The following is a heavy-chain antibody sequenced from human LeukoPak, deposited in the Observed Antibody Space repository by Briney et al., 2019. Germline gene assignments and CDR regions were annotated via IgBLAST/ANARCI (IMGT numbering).Heavy chain of an antibody. Sequence: PSETLSLTCTVSGGSISSYYWSWIRQPPGKGLEWIGYIYYSGSTNYNPSLKSRVTISVDTSKNQFSLKLSSVTAADTAVYYCARSCGTSCLYYYYMDVWGKGTTVTVSS. V-gene: IGHV4-59*01. CDR1: GGSISSYY. D-gene: IGHD2-2*01. CDR3: ARSCGTSCLYYYYMDV. CDR2: IYYSGST. J-gene: IGHJ6*03.